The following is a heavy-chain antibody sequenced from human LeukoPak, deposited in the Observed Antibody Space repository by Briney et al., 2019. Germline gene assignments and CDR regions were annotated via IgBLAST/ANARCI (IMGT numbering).Heavy chain of an antibody. CDR1: GFTFSSYE. D-gene: IGHD6-13*01. CDR3: ARGGQQLVLDAFDI. Sequence: PGGSLRLSCAASGFTFSSYEMNWVRQAPGKGLEWVSYISTTGSSIYYADSVKGRFTISRDNVKNLLYLQMNSLRAEDTAVYYCARGGQQLVLDAFDIWGQGTMVTVSS. V-gene: IGHV3-48*03. J-gene: IGHJ3*02. CDR2: ISTTGSSI.